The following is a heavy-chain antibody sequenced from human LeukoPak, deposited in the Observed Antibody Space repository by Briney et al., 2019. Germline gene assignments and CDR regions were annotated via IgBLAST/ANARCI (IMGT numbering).Heavy chain of an antibody. CDR3: ARGPNSNWSGLDF. J-gene: IGHJ4*02. V-gene: IGHV3-74*01. D-gene: IGHD6-6*01. Sequence: QSGGSLRLSCIASGFSFSGHWMHWARQLPGKGLVWVSRISPTGSTTSYADSVKGRFTVSGDNAKNTLYLQVNNLRAEDTAVYYCARGPNSNWSGLDFWGQGTLVTVSS. CDR2: ISPTGSTT. CDR1: GFSFSGHW.